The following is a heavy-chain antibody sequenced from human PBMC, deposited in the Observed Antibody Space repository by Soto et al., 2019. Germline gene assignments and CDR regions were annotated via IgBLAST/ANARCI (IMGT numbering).Heavy chain of an antibody. Sequence: PGGSLSLSCAASGFTVSSNYMSSVRQAPGKGLEWVSVIYSGGSTYYSDSVKGRFTISRDNPKNPLYLQMNSLRAEDTAVYYCATIFAYCGGDCYGMDVWGQGTTVTVSS. D-gene: IGHD2-21*01. CDR3: ATIFAYCGGDCYGMDV. CDR2: IYSGGST. CDR1: GFTVSSNY. J-gene: IGHJ6*02. V-gene: IGHV3-53*01.